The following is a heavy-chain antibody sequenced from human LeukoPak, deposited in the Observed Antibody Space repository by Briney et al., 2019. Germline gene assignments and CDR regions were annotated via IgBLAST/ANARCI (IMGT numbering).Heavy chain of an antibody. CDR3: ARDSGSYPDY. CDR2: IYYSGST. Sequence: SETLSLTCTVSGGSISSGGYYWSWICQHPGKGLEWIGYIYYSGSTYYNPSLKSRVTISVDTSKNQFSLKLSSVTAADTAVYYCARDSGSYPDYWGQGTLVTVSS. D-gene: IGHD3-10*01. V-gene: IGHV4-31*03. CDR1: GGSISSGGYY. J-gene: IGHJ4*02.